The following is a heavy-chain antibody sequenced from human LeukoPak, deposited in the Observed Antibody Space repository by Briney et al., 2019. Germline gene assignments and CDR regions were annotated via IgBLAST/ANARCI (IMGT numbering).Heavy chain of an antibody. CDR3: AREEGGKLGIDYYFDY. CDR2: TSSSSSYI. J-gene: IGHJ4*02. V-gene: IGHV3-21*06. CDR1: GFTFSSYS. Sequence: GGSLRLSCAASGFTFSSYSMNWVRQAPGKGLEWVSSTSSSSSYIYYADSVKGRFTISRDNAKNSLYLQMNSLRAEDTAMYYCAREEGGKLGIDYYFDYWGQGTLVTVSS. D-gene: IGHD7-27*01.